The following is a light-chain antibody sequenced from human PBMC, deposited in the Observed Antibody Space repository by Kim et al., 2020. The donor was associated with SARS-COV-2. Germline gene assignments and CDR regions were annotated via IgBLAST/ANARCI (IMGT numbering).Light chain of an antibody. Sequence: EIVLTQSPGTLSLSPGERATLSCRASQSVNSNYLAWYQQKPGQAPRLLIYAASSRATGIPDRFSGSGSGTDFTLTISRLEAEDLAVYYCQQYGSAPITFGQGSKGDIK. V-gene: IGKV3-20*01. CDR2: AAS. CDR1: QSVNSNY. CDR3: QQYGSAPIT. J-gene: IGKJ1*01.